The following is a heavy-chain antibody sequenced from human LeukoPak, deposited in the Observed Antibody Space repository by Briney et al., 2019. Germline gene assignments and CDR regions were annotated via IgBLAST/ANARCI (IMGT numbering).Heavy chain of an antibody. CDR1: GGSFSDYY. CDR2: INHSGST. V-gene: IGHV4-34*01. D-gene: IGHD1-20*01. Sequence: SETLSLTCAVYGGSFSDYYWGWIRQPPGKGLEWIGEINHSGSTNYNPSLKSRVTISVDTSKNQFSLKLSSVTAADTAVYYCARGSKVTGYYYYYYMDVWDKGTTVTVSS. CDR3: ARGSKVTGYYYYYYMDV. J-gene: IGHJ6*03.